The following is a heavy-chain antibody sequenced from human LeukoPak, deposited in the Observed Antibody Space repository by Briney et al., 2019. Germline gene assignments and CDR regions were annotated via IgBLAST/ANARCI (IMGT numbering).Heavy chain of an antibody. Sequence: SETLSLTCTVSGGSISSSSYYWGWIRQPPGKGLEWIGSIYYSGSTYYNPSLKSRVTISVDTSKNQFSLKLSSVTAADTAVYYCARLGSSWSNFDYWGQGTLSPSPQ. V-gene: IGHV4-39*01. J-gene: IGHJ4*02. D-gene: IGHD6-13*01. CDR3: ARLGSSWSNFDY. CDR2: IYYSGST. CDR1: GGSISSSSYY.